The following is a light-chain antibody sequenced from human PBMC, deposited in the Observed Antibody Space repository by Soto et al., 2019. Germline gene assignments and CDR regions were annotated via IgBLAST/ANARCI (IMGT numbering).Light chain of an antibody. CDR3: QQYYSAPWT. CDR2: WAS. Sequence: DIVMTQSPDSLPVSLGERATINCKSSQSVLHTSNNKNYLAWFQQKPGQPPRLLIYWASTRGSGVPDRFRGSGSGSDFTLTISSPQAEDVAVYSCQQYYSAPWTFGQGTRVEIK. CDR1: QSVLHTSNNKNY. V-gene: IGKV4-1*01. J-gene: IGKJ1*01.